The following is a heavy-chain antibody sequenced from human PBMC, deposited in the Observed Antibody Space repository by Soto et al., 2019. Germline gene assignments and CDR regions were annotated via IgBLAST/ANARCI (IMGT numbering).Heavy chain of an antibody. Sequence: QVQLSQFGAEVKKPGASVKVSCKASGYSFTNFHIHWVRQAPGQGLEWMGMIDPSGGITRDAQRLQGRITMTRDASTSTVYMELRSLTSEDTAVYCCAREVIGHDNYETIGYYFDHWGQGTLVTVSS. D-gene: IGHD3-22*01. V-gene: IGHV1-46*01. CDR1: GYSFTNFH. J-gene: IGHJ4*02. CDR3: AREVIGHDNYETIGYYFDH. CDR2: IDPSGGIT.